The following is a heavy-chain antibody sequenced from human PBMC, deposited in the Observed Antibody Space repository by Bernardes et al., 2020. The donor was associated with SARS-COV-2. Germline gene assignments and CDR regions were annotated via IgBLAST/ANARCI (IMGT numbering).Heavy chain of an antibody. CDR1: GYPFSSFG. CDR3: ARDFGGYTYGLPGWYFDL. J-gene: IGHJ2*01. CDR2: LSGYSGDT. V-gene: IGHV1-18*04. D-gene: IGHD5-18*01. Sequence: ASVKVSCKAAGYPFSSFGINWVRQAPGQGLEWMGWLSGYSGDTKYAQELQGRVTLTTDTSTNTAYLELRSLRSDDTAVYYCARDFGGYTYGLPGWYFDLWGRGTLVTVSS.